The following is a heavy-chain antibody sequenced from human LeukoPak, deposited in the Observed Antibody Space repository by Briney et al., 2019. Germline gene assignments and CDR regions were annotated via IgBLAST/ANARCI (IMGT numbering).Heavy chain of an antibody. CDR3: AITTVTAKVDY. CDR1: GGSISSGGYY. J-gene: IGHJ4*02. V-gene: IGHV4-31*03. Sequence: SETLSLTCTVSGGSISSGGYYWSWIRQHPGKGLEWIGYIYYSGSTYYNPSLKSRVTISVDTSKNQFSLKLSSVTAADTAVYYCAITTVTAKVDYWGQGTLVTVSS. D-gene: IGHD4-17*01. CDR2: IYYSGST.